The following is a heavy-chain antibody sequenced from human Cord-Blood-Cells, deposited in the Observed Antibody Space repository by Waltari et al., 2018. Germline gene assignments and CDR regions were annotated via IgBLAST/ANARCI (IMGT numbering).Heavy chain of an antibody. D-gene: IGHD7-27*01. CDR1: GFTFTSYA. V-gene: IGHV3-23*01. J-gene: IGHJ4*02. CDR3: AKWVKLGIGGY. Sequence: EVQLLESGGGLVLPGGSLRLSCAASGFTFTSYAISWVRQAPGKGLEWVSAISGSRGSTYYADSVKCRFTISRDNSKNTLYLQMNSLRAEDTAVYYCAKWVKLGIGGYWGQGTLVTVSS. CDR2: ISGSRGST.